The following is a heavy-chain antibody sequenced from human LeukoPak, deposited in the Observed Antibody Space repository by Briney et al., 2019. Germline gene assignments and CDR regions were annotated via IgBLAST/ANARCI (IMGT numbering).Heavy chain of an antibody. CDR3: ARGAWDDILTPFDY. CDR1: GGSINSYY. V-gene: IGHV4-59*01. Sequence: SETLSLTCAVSGGSINSYYWSWIRQPPGKGLEWIGYIYYSGSTNYNPSLKSRVTISVDTSKNQFSLKLSSVTAADTAVYYCARGAWDDILTPFDYWGQGTLVTVSS. CDR2: IYYSGST. D-gene: IGHD3-9*01. J-gene: IGHJ4*02.